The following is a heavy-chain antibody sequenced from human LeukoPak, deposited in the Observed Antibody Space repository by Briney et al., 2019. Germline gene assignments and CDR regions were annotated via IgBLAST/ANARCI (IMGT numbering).Heavy chain of an antibody. CDR1: GGSISSYY. CDR2: IYYSGST. Sequence: SETLSLTCTVSGGSISSYYWSWIRQPPGKGLERIGYIYYSGSTNYNPFLKSRVTISVDTSKNQFSLKLSSVTAADTAVYYCARLCSGGSCMDYWGQGTLVTVSS. CDR3: ARLCSGGSCMDY. D-gene: IGHD2-15*01. J-gene: IGHJ4*02. V-gene: IGHV4-59*01.